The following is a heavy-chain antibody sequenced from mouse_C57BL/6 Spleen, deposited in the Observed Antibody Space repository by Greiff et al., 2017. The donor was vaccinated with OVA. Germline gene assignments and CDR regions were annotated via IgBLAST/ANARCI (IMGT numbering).Heavy chain of an antibody. V-gene: IGHV8-12*01. J-gene: IGHJ4*01. Sequence: QVTLKVSGPGILQSSANISLTCSFSGPRLIPSCMGVSWIRQPSGKGLEWLAHIYWDDDKRYNPSLKSRLTISKDTSRNQVFLKITSVDTADTATYYCARRAPLSYYAMDYWGQGTSVTVSS. CDR3: ARRAPLSYYAMDY. D-gene: IGHD6-1*01. CDR2: IYWDDDK. CDR1: GPRLIPSCMG.